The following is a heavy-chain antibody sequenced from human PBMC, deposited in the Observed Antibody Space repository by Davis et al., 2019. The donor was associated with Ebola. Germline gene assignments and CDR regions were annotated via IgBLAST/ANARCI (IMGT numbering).Heavy chain of an antibody. CDR2: IYYSGST. V-gene: IGHV4-30-4*01. Sequence: SETLSLTCTVSGGSISSGDYYWSWIRQPPGKGLEWIGYIYYSGSTYYNPSLKSRVTISVDTSKNQFSLKLSSVTAADTAVYYCARQRSIAARYYYYYGMDVWGQGTTVTVSS. D-gene: IGHD6-6*01. CDR3: ARQRSIAARYYYYYGMDV. CDR1: GGSISSGDYY. J-gene: IGHJ6*02.